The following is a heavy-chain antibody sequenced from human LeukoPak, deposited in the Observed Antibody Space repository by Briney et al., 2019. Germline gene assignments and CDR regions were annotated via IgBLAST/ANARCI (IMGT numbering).Heavy chain of an antibody. D-gene: IGHD5-18*01. CDR1: GFTFSSYA. Sequence: GGSLRLSCAASGFTFSSYAMGWVRQAPGKGLEWVSAITASGGNTYYADSVKGRFTISRDNSKNTLYLQVNSLIAEDTAVYYCAKGNGYSYGRYYFDYWGQGTLVTVSS. J-gene: IGHJ4*02. CDR3: AKGNGYSYGRYYFDY. V-gene: IGHV3-23*01. CDR2: ITASGGNT.